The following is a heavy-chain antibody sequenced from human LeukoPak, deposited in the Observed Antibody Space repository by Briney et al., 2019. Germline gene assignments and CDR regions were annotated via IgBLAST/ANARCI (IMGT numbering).Heavy chain of an antibody. CDR3: ARGRLSAALGGG. CDR1: GYTFTGYY. V-gene: IGHV1-2*02. CDR2: IDPKSGGT. D-gene: IGHD3-16*01. Sequence: ASVKVSCKASGYTFTGYYMQWVRQAPGQGLGWMGWIDPKSGGTNNAQKFQGRVTMTGDTSFTTAYMELSRLRSGDTAVYYCARGRLSAALGGGWGQGTLVTVSS. J-gene: IGHJ4*02.